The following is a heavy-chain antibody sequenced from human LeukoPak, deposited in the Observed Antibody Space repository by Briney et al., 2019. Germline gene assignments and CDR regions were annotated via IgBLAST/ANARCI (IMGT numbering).Heavy chain of an antibody. D-gene: IGHD3-3*01. CDR1: GFTFSSYA. V-gene: IGHV3-23*01. Sequence: PGGSLRLSCAASGFTFSSYAMSWARQAPGKGLEWVSAISGSDGSTYYADSVKGRFTISRDNSKNTLYLQMNSLRAEDTAVYYCALEGITIIAGGWFDPWGQGTLVTVSS. CDR3: ALEGITIIAGGWFDP. CDR2: ISGSDGST. J-gene: IGHJ5*02.